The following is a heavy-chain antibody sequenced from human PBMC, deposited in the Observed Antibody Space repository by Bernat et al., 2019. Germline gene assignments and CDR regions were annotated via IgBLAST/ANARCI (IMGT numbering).Heavy chain of an antibody. CDR1: GYSISSGYY. J-gene: IGHJ6*02. V-gene: IGHV4-38-2*02. Sequence: QVQLQESGPGLVKPSETLSLTCAVSGYSISSGYYWGWIRQPPGKGLEWIGSIYHSGSTYYNPSLKSRVTISVDTSKNQFSLKLSSVTAADTAVYYCARDLSSGWSLVTTDYYYYGMDVWGQGTTVTVSS. CDR2: IYHSGST. CDR3: ARDLSSGWSLVTTDYYYYGMDV. D-gene: IGHD6-19*01.